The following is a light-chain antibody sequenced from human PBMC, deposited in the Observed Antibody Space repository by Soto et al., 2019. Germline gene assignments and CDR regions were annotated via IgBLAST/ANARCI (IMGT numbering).Light chain of an antibody. J-gene: IGKJ1*01. CDR3: QQAHSFPRT. CDR1: QAISTW. CDR2: AAS. V-gene: IGKV1D-12*01. Sequence: DLQMTQSPSSVSASVGDRVTITCRASQAISTWLAWYQQKPGKAPKLLIYAASNLQTGVPSRFSGSGSGTDFTLTISSLQPEDFATYYCQQAHSFPRTFGQGTKVEIK.